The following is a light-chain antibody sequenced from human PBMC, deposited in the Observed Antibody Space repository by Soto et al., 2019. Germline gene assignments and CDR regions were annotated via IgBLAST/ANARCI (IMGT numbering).Light chain of an antibody. CDR2: KAV. CDR3: QQYTTYWT. V-gene: IGKV1-5*03. CDR1: LSISSW. Sequence: RASLSISSWLAWYQQKPGKAPKLLMYKAVSLESGVPSRFSGSGTGTDVTVTLTRLQSYAVVTYYGQQYTTYWTFGQGTKVDIK. J-gene: IGKJ1*01.